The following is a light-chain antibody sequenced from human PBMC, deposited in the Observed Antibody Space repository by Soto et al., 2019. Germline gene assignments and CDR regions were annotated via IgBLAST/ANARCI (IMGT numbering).Light chain of an antibody. CDR1: QSISSW. Sequence: DIQMTQSPSTLSASVGDIVTITCRASQSISSWFAWYQQKPGKAHKLLIYKASSLESGVPSRFSGSGSGTEFTLTISSLQPDDFETYYCQQYNSYWTFGQGTKVEIK. V-gene: IGKV1-5*03. CDR2: KAS. CDR3: QQYNSYWT. J-gene: IGKJ1*01.